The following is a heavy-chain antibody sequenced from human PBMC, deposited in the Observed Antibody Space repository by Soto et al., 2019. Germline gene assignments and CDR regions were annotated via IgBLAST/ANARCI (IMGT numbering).Heavy chain of an antibody. V-gene: IGHV4-59*01. D-gene: IGHD3-3*01. CDR1: GVSLSGFY. Sequence: QVQLQGSGPGLVRPSETLSLTCAVSGVSLSGFYCSWIRQPPGKGLEYIGYIYNSGSTYYNPSLKSRVTVSLDSSKNQFSLKVTSVTAADTAVYYCARGHLWLEDWGQGTLVTVSS. J-gene: IGHJ4*02. CDR3: ARGHLWLED. CDR2: IYNSGST.